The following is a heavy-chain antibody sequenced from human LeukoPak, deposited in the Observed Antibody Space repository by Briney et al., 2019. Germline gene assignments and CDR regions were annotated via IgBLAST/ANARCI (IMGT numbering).Heavy chain of an antibody. D-gene: IGHD4-23*01. Sequence: PGGSLRLSCAASGFTFSSYAMHWVRQAPGKGLEWVAVISYDGSNKYYADSVKGRFTISRDNSKNTLYLQMNSLRAEDTAVYYCAKEPPETTVVTPPDYWGQGTLVTVSS. CDR3: AKEPPETTVVTPPDY. J-gene: IGHJ4*02. CDR1: GFTFSSYA. V-gene: IGHV3-30*04. CDR2: ISYDGSNK.